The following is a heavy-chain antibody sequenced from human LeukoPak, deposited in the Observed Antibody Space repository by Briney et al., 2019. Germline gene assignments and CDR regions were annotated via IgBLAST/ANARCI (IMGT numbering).Heavy chain of an antibody. Sequence: GGSLRLSCAASDFTFSTYTMTWVRQAPGKGLEWVSGISGSGVSTYYADSLKGRFTISRDNSKNTLYLQMTSLRVEDTAIYYCAKPGGRRMGYFDLWGRGTLVSVSP. CDR3: AKPGGRRMGYFDL. J-gene: IGHJ2*01. D-gene: IGHD2-15*01. V-gene: IGHV3-23*01. CDR1: DFTFSTYT. CDR2: ISGSGVST.